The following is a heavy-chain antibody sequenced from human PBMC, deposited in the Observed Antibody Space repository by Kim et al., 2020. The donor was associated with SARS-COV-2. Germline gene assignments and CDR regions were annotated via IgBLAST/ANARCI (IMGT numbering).Heavy chain of an antibody. CDR1: GYTLTNYD. J-gene: IGHJ4*02. Sequence: ASVKVSCKASGYTLTNYDMHWVCQAPGQRLEWMGWINAGNGHTKYSQKFQGRLTFTRDTSASTAYMELSSLRSEDTAVYYCARGWFGKNYFDFWGQGSLVTVSS. D-gene: IGHD3-10*01. CDR2: INAGNGHT. CDR3: ARGWFGKNYFDF. V-gene: IGHV1-3*01.